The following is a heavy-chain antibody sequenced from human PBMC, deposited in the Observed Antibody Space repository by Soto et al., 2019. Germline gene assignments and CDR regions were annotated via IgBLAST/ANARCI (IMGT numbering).Heavy chain of an antibody. J-gene: IGHJ4*02. D-gene: IGHD5-18*01. V-gene: IGHV4-34*01. CDR1: GGSFSGYY. CDR3: ARATPLDVDTAMVNFDY. Sequence: SETLSLTCAVYGGSFSGYYWSWIRQPPGKGLEWIGEINHSGSTNYNPSLKSRVTISVDTSKNQFSLKLSSVTAADTAVYYCARATPLDVDTAMVNFDYWGQGTLVTVSS. CDR2: INHSGST.